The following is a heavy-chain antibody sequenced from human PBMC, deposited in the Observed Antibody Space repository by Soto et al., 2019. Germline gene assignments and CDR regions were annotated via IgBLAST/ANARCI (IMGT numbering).Heavy chain of an antibody. J-gene: IGHJ4*02. CDR2: IYYTGGT. CDR1: GASLNSHF. V-gene: IGHV4-59*11. D-gene: IGHD3-10*01. CDR3: ARSGLTFEGVV. Sequence: QVQLQESGPGLVKASETLSLTCSVSGASLNSHFWSWIRQPPGKGLEYVGWIYYTGGTNYNSSLMGRATISLDASKSQISLKLKSVTTMDTAVYYCARSGLTFEGVVWGQGTLVTVSS.